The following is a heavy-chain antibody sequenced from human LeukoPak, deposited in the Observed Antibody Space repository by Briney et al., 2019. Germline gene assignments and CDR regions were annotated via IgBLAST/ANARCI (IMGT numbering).Heavy chain of an antibody. D-gene: IGHD2-21*01. CDR2: IYSGGST. CDR3: ARGYSSDN. V-gene: IGHV3-66*01. CDR1: GFTVSSNY. Sequence: GSLRLSCAASGFTVSSNYMSWVRQAPGKGLEWVSVIYSGGSTYYADSVKGRFTISRDNSKNTLNLQMNSLRAEDAAVYYCARGYSSDNWGRGTLVTVSS. J-gene: IGHJ4*02.